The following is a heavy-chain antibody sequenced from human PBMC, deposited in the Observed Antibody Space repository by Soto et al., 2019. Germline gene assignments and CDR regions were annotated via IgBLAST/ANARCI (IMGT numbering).Heavy chain of an antibody. Sequence: GGSLRLSCAASGFTFSSYAMHWVRQAPGKGLEWVAVISYDGSNKYYADSVKGRFTISRDNSKNTLYLQMNSLRAEDTAVYYCAILGTSIDHDAFDIWGQGTMVTVSS. V-gene: IGHV3-30-3*01. J-gene: IGHJ3*02. CDR1: GFTFSSYA. CDR3: AILGTSIDHDAFDI. CDR2: ISYDGSNK. D-gene: IGHD6-6*01.